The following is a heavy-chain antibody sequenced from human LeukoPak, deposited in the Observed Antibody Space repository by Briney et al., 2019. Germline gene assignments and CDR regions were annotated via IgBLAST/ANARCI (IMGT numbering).Heavy chain of an antibody. CDR2: IWYDGTNK. Sequence: GRSLRLSCAASGFTFSTYGMHWVRQAPGKGLEWVAVIWYDGTNKYYADSVKGRFTISRDNSNNTLYLQVNSLRAEDTAVYYCARAGTSTYGVDVWGQGTTVTVSS. V-gene: IGHV3-33*01. J-gene: IGHJ6*02. D-gene: IGHD2-2*01. CDR1: GFTFSTYG. CDR3: ARAGTSTYGVDV.